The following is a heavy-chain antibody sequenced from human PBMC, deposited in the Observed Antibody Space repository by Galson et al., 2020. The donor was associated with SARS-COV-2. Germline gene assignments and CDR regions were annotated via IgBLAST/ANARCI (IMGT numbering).Heavy chain of an antibody. D-gene: IGHD6-13*01. CDR3: ARLYGSSWYVGGNYSCYYGMDV. J-gene: IGHJ6*02. CDR2: IDWDDDK. Sequence: ESGPTLVKPTQTLTLTCTFSGFSLSTSGMCVSWIRQPPGKALEWLARIDWDDDKHYSTSLKTRLTISKDTSKNQVVLTMTNMDPVDTATYYCARLYGSSWYVGGNYSCYYGMDVWGQGTTVTVSS. V-gene: IGHV2-70*11. CDR1: GFSLSTSGMC.